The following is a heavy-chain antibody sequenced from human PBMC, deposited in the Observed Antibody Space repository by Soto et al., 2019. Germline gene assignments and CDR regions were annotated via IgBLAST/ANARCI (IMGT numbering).Heavy chain of an antibody. V-gene: IGHV3-33*01. CDR2: IWYDGSNK. Sequence: GGSLRLSCAASGFTFSSYGMHWVRQAPGKGLEWVAVIWYDGSNKYYADSVKGRFTISRDNSKNTLYLQMNSLRAEDTAVYYCARDYDDYVWGSYRTPRGMDVWGQGTTVTVSS. CDR1: GFTFSSYG. D-gene: IGHD3-16*02. J-gene: IGHJ6*02. CDR3: ARDYDDYVWGSYRTPRGMDV.